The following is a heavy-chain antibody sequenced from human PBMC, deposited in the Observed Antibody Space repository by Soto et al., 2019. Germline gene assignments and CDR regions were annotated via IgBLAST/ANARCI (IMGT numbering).Heavy chain of an antibody. Sequence: PSVKVSCKASGGTFSSYAISWVRQAPGQGLEWMGGIIPIFGTANYAQKFQGRVTITADESTSTAYMELSSLRSEDTAVYYCARPVDTAMVNYYYYGMDVWGQGTTVTVSS. D-gene: IGHD5-18*01. J-gene: IGHJ6*02. CDR1: GGTFSSYA. CDR2: IIPIFGTA. CDR3: ARPVDTAMVNYYYYGMDV. V-gene: IGHV1-69*13.